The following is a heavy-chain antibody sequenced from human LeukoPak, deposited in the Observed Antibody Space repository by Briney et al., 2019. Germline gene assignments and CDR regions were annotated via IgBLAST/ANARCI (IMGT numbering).Heavy chain of an antibody. CDR2: IYYSGSA. Sequence: SETLSLTCSVSGGSISSTPYYWGWIRQPPGKGLEWVGSIYYSGSALYNPSLKSRVTISVDTSKNQFSQKLSSVTAADTAVFYCARHSAGSSWFTGYCFDYWGQGTLVSVSS. CDR1: GGSISSTPYY. J-gene: IGHJ4*02. D-gene: IGHD6-13*01. CDR3: ARHSAGSSWFTGYCFDY. V-gene: IGHV4-39*01.